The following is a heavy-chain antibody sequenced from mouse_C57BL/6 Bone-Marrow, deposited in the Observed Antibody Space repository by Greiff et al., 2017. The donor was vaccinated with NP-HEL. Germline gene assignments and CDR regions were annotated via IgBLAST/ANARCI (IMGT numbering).Heavy chain of an antibody. J-gene: IGHJ2*01. V-gene: IGHV1-72*01. CDR2: IDPNSGGT. D-gene: IGHD1-1*01. Sequence: VQLKQPGAELVKPGASVKLSCKASGYTFTSYLMHWVKQRPGRGLEWIGRIDPNSGGTKYNEKFKSKATLTVDKPSSTAYMQLNSLISEDSAVYYCAIYYYGSSSFAYWGQGTTLTVSS. CDR3: AIYYYGSSSFAY. CDR1: GYTFTSYL.